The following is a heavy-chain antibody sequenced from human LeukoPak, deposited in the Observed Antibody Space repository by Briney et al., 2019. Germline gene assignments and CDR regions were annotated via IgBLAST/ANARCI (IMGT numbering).Heavy chain of an antibody. Sequence: SETLSLTCSVSGGSLSCRSYYWGSVRQPPGKGLEWNVSIYYSGSTYYTPSPIHQITISVDTSKHQFSLTLRSGTRAAPSLYYCVRSAGIWFGEGNFDYWGQGTLVSVS. CDR3: VRSAGIWFGEGNFDY. D-gene: IGHD3-10*01. J-gene: IGHJ4*02. CDR1: GGSLSCRSYY. CDR2: IYYSGST. V-gene: IGHV4-39*07.